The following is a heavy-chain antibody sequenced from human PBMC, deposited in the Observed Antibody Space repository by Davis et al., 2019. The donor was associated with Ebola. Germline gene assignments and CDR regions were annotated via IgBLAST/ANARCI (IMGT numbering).Heavy chain of an antibody. CDR2: IYYSGST. CDR3: ARDRYYDSSGYYYYGMDV. CDR1: GGSVSSGTYY. Sequence: SETLSLTCTVSGGSVSSGTYYWSWIRQPPGKGLEWIGYIYYSGSTHYNPSLKSRVTISVDTSKNQFSLNMSFVTAADTAVYYCARDRYYDSSGYYYYGMDVWGQGTTVTVSS. V-gene: IGHV4-61*01. J-gene: IGHJ6*02. D-gene: IGHD3-22*01.